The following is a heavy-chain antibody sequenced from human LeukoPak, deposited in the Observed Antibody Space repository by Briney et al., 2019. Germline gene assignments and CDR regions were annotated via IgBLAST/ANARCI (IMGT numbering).Heavy chain of an antibody. D-gene: IGHD3-22*01. CDR2: IYHSGST. Sequence: SQTLSLTCTVSGGSISSGTYYWGWIRQPPGKGLEWIGSIYHSGSTYYNPSLKSRVTISVDTSKNRFSLKLRSVTAADTAMYYCAGQHDGNGYYFYWGQGTLVTVSS. CDR3: AGQHDGNGYYFY. V-gene: IGHV4-39*07. CDR1: GGSISSGTYY. J-gene: IGHJ4*02.